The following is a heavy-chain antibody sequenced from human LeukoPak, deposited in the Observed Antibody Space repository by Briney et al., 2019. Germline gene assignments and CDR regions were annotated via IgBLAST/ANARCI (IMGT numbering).Heavy chain of an antibody. D-gene: IGHD2-21*02. Sequence: SETLPLTCTVSGGSITSSTYYWAWFRQPPGRGLEWIGNFYYDGRTYYSPSLKSRVTISGDTSKNHFSLKLTSVTAADTAVYYCARRSGDWAVNWFDPWGQGTLVTVSS. CDR2: FYYDGRT. CDR1: GGSITSSTYY. CDR3: ARRSGDWAVNWFDP. J-gene: IGHJ5*02. V-gene: IGHV4-39*02.